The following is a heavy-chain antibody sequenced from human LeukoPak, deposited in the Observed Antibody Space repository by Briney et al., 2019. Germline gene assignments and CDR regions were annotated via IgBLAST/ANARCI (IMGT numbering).Heavy chain of an antibody. CDR3: ARSGGGSSGWHERDAFDI. J-gene: IGHJ3*02. CDR2: IYYSGST. D-gene: IGHD6-19*01. Sequence: SETLSLTCTVSGGSISSYYWSWIRQPPGKGLEWIGYIYYSGSTNYNPSLKSRVTISVDTSKNQFSLKLSSVTAADTAVYYCARSGGGSSGWHERDAFDIWGQGTMVTVSS. V-gene: IGHV4-59*01. CDR1: GGSISSYY.